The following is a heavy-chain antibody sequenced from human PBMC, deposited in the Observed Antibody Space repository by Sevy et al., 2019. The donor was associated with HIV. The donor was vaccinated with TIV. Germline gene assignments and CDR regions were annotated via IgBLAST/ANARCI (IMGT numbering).Heavy chain of an antibody. Sequence: GGSLRLSCAASGFSVSSHAMHWVRQAPGKGLEWVALLSYDGSTQYYADSVKGRFSISRDNSKNILYLQMNSLRPADTALYYCMRGAGYSVGWYPSNYWGQGTLVTVSS. D-gene: IGHD6-19*01. CDR2: LSYDGSTQ. V-gene: IGHV3-30*04. CDR1: GFSVSSHA. CDR3: MRGAGYSVGWYPSNY. J-gene: IGHJ4*02.